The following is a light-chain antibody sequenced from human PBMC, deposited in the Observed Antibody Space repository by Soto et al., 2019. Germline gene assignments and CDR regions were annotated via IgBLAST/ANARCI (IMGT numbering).Light chain of an antibody. CDR1: SSNIGIRY. Sequence: QSALTQSPSASGTPGQRVTISCSGSSSNIGIRYVDWYQVVPGTAPKLLIYWNDQRPSGVPDRFSGSKSGPSASLAISGLRSEDDSDYYCGAWDDRLSGYFFGSGTKVTVL. CDR3: GAWDDRLSGYF. J-gene: IGLJ1*01. V-gene: IGLV1-47*01. CDR2: WND.